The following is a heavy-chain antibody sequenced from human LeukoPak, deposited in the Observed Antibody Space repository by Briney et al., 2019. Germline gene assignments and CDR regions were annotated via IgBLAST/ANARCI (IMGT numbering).Heavy chain of an antibody. CDR2: MNPNSGNT. J-gene: IGHJ5*02. CDR1: GYTFTSYD. D-gene: IGHD5-12*01. V-gene: IGHV1-8*01. Sequence: GASVKVSCKASGYTFTSYDINWVRQATGQGLEWMGWMNPNSGNTGYAQKFQGRVTMTRNTSISTAYMELSSLISEDTAVYYCARGAKYSGWFDPWGQGTLVTVSS. CDR3: ARGAKYSGWFDP.